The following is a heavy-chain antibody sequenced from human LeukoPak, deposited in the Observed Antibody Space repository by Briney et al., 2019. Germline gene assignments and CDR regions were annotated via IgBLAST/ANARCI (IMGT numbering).Heavy chain of an antibody. CDR2: ISGSAYTT. Sequence: GGSLRLSCATSGFNFRTYGMSWIRQAPGEGLEWVAGISGSAYTTHYAGSVKGRFTISRDNSKNTLFLQMDSLRVEDTAVYYCAKLPIMLALNGIEFWSQGSLVTVTS. D-gene: IGHD1-1*01. CDR3: AKLPIMLALNGIEF. J-gene: IGHJ4*02. CDR1: GFNFRTYG. V-gene: IGHV3-23*01.